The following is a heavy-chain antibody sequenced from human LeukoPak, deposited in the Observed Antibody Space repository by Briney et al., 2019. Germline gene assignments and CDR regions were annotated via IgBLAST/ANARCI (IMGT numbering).Heavy chain of an antibody. Sequence: SETLSLTCTVSGGSISSYYWSWIRQPPGKGLEWIGYIYYSGSTNCNPSLKSRVTISVDTSKNQFSLKLSSVTAADTAVYYCARVAQLGYCSGGSCYARGAFDIWGQGTMVTVSS. D-gene: IGHD2-15*01. J-gene: IGHJ3*02. CDR1: GGSISSYY. CDR2: IYYSGST. CDR3: ARVAQLGYCSGGSCYARGAFDI. V-gene: IGHV4-59*01.